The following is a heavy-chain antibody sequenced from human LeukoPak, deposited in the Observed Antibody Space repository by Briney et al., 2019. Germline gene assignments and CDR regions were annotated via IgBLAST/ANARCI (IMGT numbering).Heavy chain of an antibody. V-gene: IGHV4-39*06. Sequence: PSETLSPTCTVSGGSISSSSYYWGWIRQPPGKGLEWIGSIYYSGSTYYNPSLKSRVTISVDTSKNQFTLKLSSVTAADTAVYYCARGRYGWLPFDYWGQGTLVTVSS. D-gene: IGHD3-16*01. CDR1: GGSISSSSYY. J-gene: IGHJ4*02. CDR3: ARGRYGWLPFDY. CDR2: IYYSGST.